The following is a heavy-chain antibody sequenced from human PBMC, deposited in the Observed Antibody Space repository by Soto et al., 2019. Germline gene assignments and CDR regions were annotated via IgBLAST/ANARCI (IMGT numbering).Heavy chain of an antibody. J-gene: IGHJ4*02. CDR1: GGTFSSYA. Sequence: QVQLVQSGAEVKKPGSSVKVSCKASGGTFSSYAIIWVRQAPGQGLEWMGGIIPIFGTANYAQKFQGRVTITADESTSTAYMELSSLMSEDTAVYYCASHYTGIAVAGYFWGQGTLVTVSS. CDR2: IIPIFGTA. CDR3: ASHYTGIAVAGYF. V-gene: IGHV1-69*12. D-gene: IGHD6-19*01.